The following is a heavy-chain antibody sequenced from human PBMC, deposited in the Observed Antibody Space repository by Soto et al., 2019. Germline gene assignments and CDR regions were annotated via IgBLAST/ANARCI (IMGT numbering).Heavy chain of an antibody. D-gene: IGHD2-15*01. CDR2: IYPGDSDT. V-gene: IGHV5-51*01. J-gene: IGHJ3*02. CDR3: ASSYCSIGTCSSTHAFDI. Sequence: PGESLKISCKGSGYSFTSYWIGWVRQMPGKGLEWMGIIYPGDSDTRYSPSFQGHVTISADKSISTAYLEWNSLKASDTAIYYFASSYCSIGTCSSTHAFDIWGQGTKVTVSS. CDR1: GYSFTSYW.